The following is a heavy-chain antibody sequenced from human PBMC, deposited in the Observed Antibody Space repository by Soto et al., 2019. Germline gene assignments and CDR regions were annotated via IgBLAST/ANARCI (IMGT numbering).Heavy chain of an antibody. J-gene: IGHJ4*02. CDR2: ISYDGSNK. CDR3: AKKGRGFLEWFDFDY. V-gene: IGHV3-30*18. D-gene: IGHD3-3*01. Sequence: QVQLVESGGGVVQPGRSLRLSCAASGFTFSSYGMHWVRQAPGKGLEWVAVISYDGSNKYYADSVKGRFTISRDNSKNPLYLQMNSLSAEDTAVYYCAKKGRGFLEWFDFDYWGQGTLVTVSS. CDR1: GFTFSSYG.